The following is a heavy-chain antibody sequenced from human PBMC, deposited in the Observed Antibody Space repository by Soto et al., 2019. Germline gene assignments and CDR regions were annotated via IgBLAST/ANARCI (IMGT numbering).Heavy chain of an antibody. CDR3: ARGRYCLTGRCFPNWFDS. D-gene: IGHD7-27*01. J-gene: IGHJ5*01. CDR1: GDSISNLDYF. CDR2: IYKSATT. Sequence: SETLALTCSVSGDSISNLDYFLAWIRQPPGQALEYIGYIYKSATTYYNPTFESRVAISVDTSKSQFSLNVTSVTAADTAVYFCARGRYCLTGRCFPNWFDSWGQGALVTVSS. V-gene: IGHV4-30-4*01.